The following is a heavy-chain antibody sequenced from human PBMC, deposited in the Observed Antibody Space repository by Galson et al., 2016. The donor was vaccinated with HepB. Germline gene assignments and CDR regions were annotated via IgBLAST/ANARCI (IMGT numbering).Heavy chain of an antibody. CDR1: GFTFTRHW. CDR2: ISPVGAT. CDR3: AADNSDGVGTYGALYWWFDP. V-gene: IGHV1-46*01. D-gene: IGHD2-15*01. Sequence: SVKVSCKASGFTFTRHWMHWVRQAPGQGLEWLGIISPVGATTYAQKFQGRVTMTRDSSTSTAYMALSSLKSDDTAVYYCAADNSDGVGTYGALYWWFDPWGQGTLVIVSS. J-gene: IGHJ5*02.